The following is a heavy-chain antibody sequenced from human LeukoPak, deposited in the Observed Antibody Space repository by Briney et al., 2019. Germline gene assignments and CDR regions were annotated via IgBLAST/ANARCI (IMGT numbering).Heavy chain of an antibody. J-gene: IGHJ3*02. V-gene: IGHV1-46*01. Sequence: ASVKVSCKASGYTFTSYYMHWVRQAPGQGLEWMGIINPSGGSTSYAQKFQGRVTMTRDTSTSTVHMELSSLRSEDTAVYYCARGGPGVDGYNYAFDIWGQGTRVTVSS. CDR3: ARGGPGVDGYNYAFDI. D-gene: IGHD5-24*01. CDR2: INPSGGST. CDR1: GYTFTSYY.